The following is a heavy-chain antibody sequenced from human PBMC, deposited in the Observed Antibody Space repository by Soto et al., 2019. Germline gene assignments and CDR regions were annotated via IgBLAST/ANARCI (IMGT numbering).Heavy chain of an antibody. CDR3: ARLGTIFGVVTPGPWFDP. J-gene: IGHJ5*02. D-gene: IGHD3-3*01. V-gene: IGHV4-59*01. Sequence: PSEILSLTCTVSGGSISSYYWSWIRQPPGKGLEWIGYFYYSGSTNYNPSLKSRVTISVDTSKNQFSLKLSSVTAADTALYYCARLGTIFGVVTPGPWFDPWGQGTLVTVSS. CDR1: GGSISSYY. CDR2: FYYSGST.